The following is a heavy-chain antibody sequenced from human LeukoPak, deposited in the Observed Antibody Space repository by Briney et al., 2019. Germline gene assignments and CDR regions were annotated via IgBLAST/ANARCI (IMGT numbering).Heavy chain of an antibody. CDR1: GFTFSSYE. J-gene: IGHJ4*02. CDR3: ARDQSTVGGPGYFDH. CDR2: ISGSGSTI. V-gene: IGHV3-48*03. D-gene: IGHD4-11*01. Sequence: GGSLRLSCAASGFTFSSYEMNWVRQAPGKGLEWVSYISGSGSTIYYADSVKGRFTISRDNAKNSLYLQMNSRRAEDTAVYYCARDQSTVGGPGYFDHWGQGTLVTVSP.